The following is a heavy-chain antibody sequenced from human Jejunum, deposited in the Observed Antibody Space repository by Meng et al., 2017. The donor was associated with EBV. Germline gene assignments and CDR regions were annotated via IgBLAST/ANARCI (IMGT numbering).Heavy chain of an antibody. Sequence: GQLQESCPGLVKPSGTLSLPCAVAGDSISSSNWWSWVRQPPGKGLEWIGEIYHSGSTNYNPSLKSRVTISVDKSKNQFSLKLSSVTAADTAVYYCARYGSGYFPALWYWGQGTLVTVSS. CDR1: GDSISSSNW. D-gene: IGHD3-3*01. CDR2: IYHSGST. V-gene: IGHV4-4*02. J-gene: IGHJ4*02. CDR3: ARYGSGYFPALWY.